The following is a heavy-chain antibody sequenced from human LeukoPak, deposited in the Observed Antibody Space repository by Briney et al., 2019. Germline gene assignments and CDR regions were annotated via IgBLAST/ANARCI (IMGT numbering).Heavy chain of an antibody. J-gene: IGHJ4*02. Sequence: GGSLKLSCAASGFTFSSYSMNWVRQAPGKGLEWVSSISSSSSYIYYADSVKGRFTISRDNAKNSLYLQMNSLRAEDTAVYYCARARYSSSWHRTFDYWGQGTLVTVSS. V-gene: IGHV3-21*01. CDR2: ISSSSSYI. CDR1: GFTFSSYS. D-gene: IGHD6-13*01. CDR3: ARARYSSSWHRTFDY.